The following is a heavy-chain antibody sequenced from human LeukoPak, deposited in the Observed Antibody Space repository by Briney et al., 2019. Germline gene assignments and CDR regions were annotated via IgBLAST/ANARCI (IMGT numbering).Heavy chain of an antibody. Sequence: PGRSLRLSCAASGFTFDDYAMHWVRQAPGGGLEWVSGISWNSGRIVYADSVKGRFTISRDNAQNSLYLQMISLRAEDPALYYCAKRRRRFLEWSDFYYWGQGSLVTVSS. D-gene: IGHD3-3*01. CDR3: AKRRRRFLEWSDFYY. CDR2: ISWNSGRI. J-gene: IGHJ4*02. CDR1: GFTFDDYA. V-gene: IGHV3-9*01.